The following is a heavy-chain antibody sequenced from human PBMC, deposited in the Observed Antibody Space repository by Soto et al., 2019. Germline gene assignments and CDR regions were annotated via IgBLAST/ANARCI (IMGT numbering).Heavy chain of an antibody. D-gene: IGHD3-16*02. CDR1: GFTFSSYA. V-gene: IGHV3-23*01. J-gene: IGHJ4*02. Sequence: GGSLRLSCAASGFTFSSYAMGWVRQAQGKGLEWVSSISVSGGSTNYADSVKGRFTISRDNSKTTLYLQMNSLRAEDTAVYYCAREASSRYYFDYWGRGTLVTVSS. CDR3: AREASSRYYFDY. CDR2: ISVSGGST.